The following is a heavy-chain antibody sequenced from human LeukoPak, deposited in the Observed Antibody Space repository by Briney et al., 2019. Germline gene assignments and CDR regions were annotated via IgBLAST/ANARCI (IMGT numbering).Heavy chain of an antibody. CDR2: IYYSGST. CDR1: GAFISDYY. J-gene: IGHJ4*02. CDR3: ARAKAAAGIDYFDY. D-gene: IGHD6-13*01. V-gene: IGHV4-59*13. Sequence: SETLSLTCTVSGAFISDYYWSWIRQPPGKGLEWIGYIYYSGSTNYNPSLKSRVTISIDTSKNQFSLKVSSVTAADTAVYYCARAKAAAGIDYFDYWGQGTLVTVSS.